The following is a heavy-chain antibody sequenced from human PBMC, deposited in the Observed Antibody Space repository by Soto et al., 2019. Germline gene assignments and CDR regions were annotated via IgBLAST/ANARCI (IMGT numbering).Heavy chain of an antibody. J-gene: IGHJ6*03. CDR3: ARDDILCSGGSCYGVPMGV. D-gene: IGHD2-15*01. CDR1: GFTVSSKY. V-gene: IGHV3-66*01. CDR2: IQSGGTT. Sequence: EVQLVESGGGLVQPGGSLRLSCAASGFTVSSKYMSWVRQAPGKGLEWVSLIQSGGTTYYADSVKGRFTISRDSSKNMWHLQMDSLRAEDTAVYYCARDDILCSGGSCYGVPMGVWGKGTTVTVSS.